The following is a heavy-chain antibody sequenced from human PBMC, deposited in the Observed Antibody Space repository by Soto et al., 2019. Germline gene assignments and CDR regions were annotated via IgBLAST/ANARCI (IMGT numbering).Heavy chain of an antibody. Sequence: QLQLQESGPGLVKPSETLSLTCTVSGGSISSSSYYWGWIRQPPGKGLEWIGSIYYSGSTYYNPSLKSRVTISVDTSKTQFSLNLSSVTAADTAVYYCARRSTVTTHYGMDVWGQGTTVTVSS. J-gene: IGHJ6*02. V-gene: IGHV4-39*01. CDR1: GGSISSSSYY. CDR2: IYYSGST. CDR3: ARRSTVTTHYGMDV. D-gene: IGHD4-17*01.